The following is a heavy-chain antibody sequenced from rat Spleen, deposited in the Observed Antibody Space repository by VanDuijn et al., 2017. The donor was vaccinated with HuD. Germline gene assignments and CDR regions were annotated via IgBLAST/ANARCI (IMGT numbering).Heavy chain of an antibody. V-gene: IGHV5-25*01. Sequence: EVQLVESGGGLVQPGRSMKLSCTASGFTFSNYYMVWVRQSPTKGLEWVASISTGGGNTYYRDSVKDRFTISRDNAKSTLYLQMDSLRSEDTATYYCTRDNYDGTYYYGFSYWGQGTLVTVSS. CDR1: GFTFSNYY. CDR2: ISTGGGNT. J-gene: IGHJ3*01. CDR3: TRDNYDGTYYYGFSY. D-gene: IGHD1-12*02.